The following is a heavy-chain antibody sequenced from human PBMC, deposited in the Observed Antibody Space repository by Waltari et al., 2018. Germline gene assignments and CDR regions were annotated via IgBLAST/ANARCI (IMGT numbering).Heavy chain of an antibody. V-gene: IGHV2-5*01. CDR3: AHRRSDRLIAVADNWFDP. J-gene: IGHJ5*02. CDR2: IYWKDDK. CDR1: GFSLSTSGVG. D-gene: IGHD6-19*01. Sequence: QITLKESGPTLVKPTQTLTLTCTFSGFSLSTSGVGVGWIRQPPGKALEWLALIYWKDDKRYIPSLKSRLTITKDTSKNQVVLTMTNMYPVDTATYYGAHRRSDRLIAVADNWFDPWGQGTLVTVSS.